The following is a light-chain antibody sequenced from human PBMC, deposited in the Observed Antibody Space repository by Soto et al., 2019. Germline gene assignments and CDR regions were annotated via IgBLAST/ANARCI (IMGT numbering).Light chain of an antibody. CDR3: QQYYSTPLT. J-gene: IGKJ4*01. Sequence: DIVMTQSPDSLAVSLGERATINCKSSQSVLYSSNNKNYLAWYQQKPGQPPKLLIYWASTRKSGVPDPFSGSGAGTDFTLTISNLQAEDVAVYYCQQYYSTPLTFGGGTKVDIK. CDR1: QSVLYSSNNKNY. V-gene: IGKV4-1*01. CDR2: WAS.